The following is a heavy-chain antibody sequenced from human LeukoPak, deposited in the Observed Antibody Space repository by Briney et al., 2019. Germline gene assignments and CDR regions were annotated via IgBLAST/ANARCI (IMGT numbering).Heavy chain of an antibody. Sequence: PGGSLRLSCAASGFTFCSYAMHWVRQAPGKGLKWVAVISYDGSNKYYADSVKGRFTISRDNSKNTLYLQMNSLRAEDTAVYYCAIGDGGTLDYWGQGTLVTVSS. CDR2: ISYDGSNK. CDR3: AIGDGGTLDY. CDR1: GFTFCSYA. J-gene: IGHJ4*02. D-gene: IGHD2-15*01. V-gene: IGHV3-30*04.